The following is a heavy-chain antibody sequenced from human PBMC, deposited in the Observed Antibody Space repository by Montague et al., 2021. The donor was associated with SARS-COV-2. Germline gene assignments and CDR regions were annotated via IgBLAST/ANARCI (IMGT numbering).Heavy chain of an antibody. J-gene: IGHJ4*02. CDR2: IYYSGST. CDR1: GGSISSSSYY. CDR3: ARKASRGMTIFGVVTASYYFDY. Sequence: ETLSLTCTVAGGSISSSSYYWGWIRQPPGKGLEWIGSIYYSGSTYYNPSLKSRVTISVDTSKNQFSLKLSSVTAADTAVYYCARKASRGMTIFGVVTASYYFDYWGQGTLVTVSS. D-gene: IGHD3-3*01. V-gene: IGHV4-39*01.